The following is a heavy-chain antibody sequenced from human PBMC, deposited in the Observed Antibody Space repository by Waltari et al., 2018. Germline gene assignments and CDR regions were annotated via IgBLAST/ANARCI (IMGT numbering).Heavy chain of an antibody. CDR2: ISGSGGST. Sequence: EVQLLESGGGLVQPGGSLRLSCAASGFTFSSSAMSWVRQAPGKGLELVSAISGSGGSTYYADSVKGRFTISRDNSKNTLYLQMNSLRAEDTAVYYCAKAEFDSSGYYFHYWGQGTLVTVSS. V-gene: IGHV3-23*01. D-gene: IGHD3-22*01. CDR1: GFTFSSSA. CDR3: AKAEFDSSGYYFHY. J-gene: IGHJ4*02.